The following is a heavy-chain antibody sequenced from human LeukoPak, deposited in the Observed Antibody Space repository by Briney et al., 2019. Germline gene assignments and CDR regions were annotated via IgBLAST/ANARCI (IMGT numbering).Heavy chain of an antibody. CDR3: AKVLDGDGNYYYYGMDV. J-gene: IGHJ6*02. Sequence: PGGSLRLSCAASGFTFSSYGMHWVRQAPGKGVEWVAVISYDGSNKYYAGSVKGRFTISRDNPKNTLYLQMNSLRAEDTAVYYCAKVLDGDGNYYYYGMDVWGQGTTVTVSS. D-gene: IGHD4-17*01. V-gene: IGHV3-30*18. CDR1: GFTFSSYG. CDR2: ISYDGSNK.